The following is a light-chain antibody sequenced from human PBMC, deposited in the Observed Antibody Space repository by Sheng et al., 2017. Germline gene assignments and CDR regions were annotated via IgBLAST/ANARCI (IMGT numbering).Light chain of an antibody. J-gene: IGKJ2*01. CDR3: QQYGNSPPYT. CDR2: GAS. CDR1: QGISGY. Sequence: TQSPSSVSASVGDRVTITCRASQGISGYLAWYQQKPGQAPRLLIYGASSRATGIPDRFTGSGSGTDFTLTISRLEPEDFAVYYCQQYGNSPPYTFGQGTKLEIK. V-gene: IGKV3-20*01.